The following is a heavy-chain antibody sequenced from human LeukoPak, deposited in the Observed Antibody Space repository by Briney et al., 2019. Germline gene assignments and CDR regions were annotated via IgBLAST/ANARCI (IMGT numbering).Heavy chain of an antibody. J-gene: IGHJ6*02. CDR2: IYSGGST. CDR3: ARDHPLGVVRGAEHTPRYYYYGMDV. CDR1: GLTVSSNY. Sequence: GGSLRLSCAASGLTVSSNYMSWVRQAPGKGLEWVSVIYSGGSTYYADSVKGRFTISRDNSKNTLYLQMNSLRAEDTAVYYCARDHPLGVVRGAEHTPRYYYYGMDVWGQGTTVTVSS. D-gene: IGHD3-10*01. V-gene: IGHV3-66*01.